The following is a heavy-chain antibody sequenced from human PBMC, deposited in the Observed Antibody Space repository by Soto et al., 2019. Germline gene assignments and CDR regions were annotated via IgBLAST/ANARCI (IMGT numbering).Heavy chain of an antibody. CDR1: GFTFSNAW. D-gene: IGHD3-22*01. J-gene: IGHJ4*02. V-gene: IGHV3-15*07. Sequence: GGSLRLSCAASGFTFSNAWINWVRQAPGKGLEWVGRIKSKTDGGTTDFAASVKGRFAISRDDSKNMVYLQMNSLKTEDTGIYSCTTDSYSTMIVVRFDDWGQGTLVPVPS. CDR3: TTDSYSTMIVVRFDD. CDR2: IKSKTDGGTT.